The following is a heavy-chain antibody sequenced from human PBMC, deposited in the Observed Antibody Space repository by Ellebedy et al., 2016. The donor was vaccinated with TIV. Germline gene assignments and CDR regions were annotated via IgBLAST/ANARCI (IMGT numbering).Heavy chain of an antibody. CDR2: ISDSGTT. J-gene: IGHJ4*02. D-gene: IGHD3-3*01. Sequence: SETLSLXXTVSGDSITTYYWTSIRQPPGKALEWIGYISDSGTTIYNPSLKSRLTISVDTSKNHFSLKLTSVTAADTAVYYCTRLYSFWSGYPNFDYWGQGTLVTVSS. CDR3: TRLYSFWSGYPNFDY. V-gene: IGHV4-59*01. CDR1: GDSITTYY.